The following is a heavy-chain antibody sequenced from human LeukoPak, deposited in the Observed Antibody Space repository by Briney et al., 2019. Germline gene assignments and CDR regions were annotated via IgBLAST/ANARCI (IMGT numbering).Heavy chain of an antibody. CDR1: GFTFSSYA. J-gene: IGHJ4*02. CDR2: ISGSGGST. V-gene: IGHV3-23*01. Sequence: GGSLRLSCAASGFTFSSYAMSWVRQAPGKRLEWVSAISGSGGSTYYADSVKGRFTISRDNSKNTLYLQMNSLRAEDTAVYYCAKDIRGYETSNDYWGQGTLVTVSS. D-gene: IGHD5-12*01. CDR3: AKDIRGYETSNDY.